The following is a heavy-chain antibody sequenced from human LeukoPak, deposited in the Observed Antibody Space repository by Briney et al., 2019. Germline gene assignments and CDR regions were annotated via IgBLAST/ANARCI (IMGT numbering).Heavy chain of an antibody. CDR1: GFTFSDYW. V-gene: IGHV3-74*01. D-gene: IGHD5-12*01. CDR3: AREQRYDDFDY. CDR2: IHLDGSRT. Sequence: GGSLRLSCAASGFTFSDYWMHWVRHTPGKGLVWVSRIHLDGSRTSYIDSVKGRFIISRDNAENTVYLQMNGLRAEDAGVYYCAREQRYDDFDYWGQGILVTVSS. J-gene: IGHJ4*02.